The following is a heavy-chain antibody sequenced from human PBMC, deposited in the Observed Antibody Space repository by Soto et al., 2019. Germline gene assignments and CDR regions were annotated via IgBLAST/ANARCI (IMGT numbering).Heavy chain of an antibody. V-gene: IGHV4-59*01. CDR2: IHYNGNT. CDR3: AREGNLGRWLQPLDF. D-gene: IGHD5-12*01. CDR1: GDSISAYS. J-gene: IGHJ4*02. Sequence: PSETLSLTCTVSGDSISAYSWSWVRQPPGKGLEWIGNIHYNGNTKYNPSLKSRVTMSVDTSKNQFSLKLISVTAADTAKYFCAREGNLGRWLQPLDFWGQGTLVTFSS.